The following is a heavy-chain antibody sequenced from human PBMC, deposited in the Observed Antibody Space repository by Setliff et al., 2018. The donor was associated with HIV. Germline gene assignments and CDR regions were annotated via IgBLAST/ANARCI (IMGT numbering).Heavy chain of an antibody. D-gene: IGHD3-22*01. V-gene: IGHV4-61*02. CDR3: ARETYYYDNPQYYYYYMDV. J-gene: IGHJ6*03. CDR1: GVSISSGSYY. Sequence: PSETLSLTCTVSGVSISSGSYYWSWIRQPAGKGLEWIGRIYTSGSTNYNPYLKSRVTISVDTSKNQFSLKLRSVTAADTAVYYCARETYYYDNPQYYYYYMDVWGKGTTVTVSS. CDR2: IYTSGST.